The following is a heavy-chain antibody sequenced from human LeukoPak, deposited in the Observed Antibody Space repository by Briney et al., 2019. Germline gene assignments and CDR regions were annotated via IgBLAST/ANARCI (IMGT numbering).Heavy chain of an antibody. CDR1: GFTFSTYS. Sequence: GGSLRLSCEASGFTFSTYSMNWVRQAPGKGLEWVSSISSSGSYIYYAGSVEGRFNISRDNAKNSLFLQMNSLRVEDTAVYYCAIEITLNDYWGQGTLVTVSS. J-gene: IGHJ4*02. V-gene: IGHV3-21*01. CDR3: AIEITLNDY. CDR2: ISSSGSYI. D-gene: IGHD2/OR15-2a*01.